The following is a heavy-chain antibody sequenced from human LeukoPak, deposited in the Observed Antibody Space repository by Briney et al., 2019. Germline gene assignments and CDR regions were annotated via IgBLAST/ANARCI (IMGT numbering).Heavy chain of an antibody. V-gene: IGHV1-8*01. CDR3: SRGNSVFCSSTSCYSY. CDR2: MNPNSGNT. D-gene: IGHD2-2*02. J-gene: IGHJ4*02. Sequence: GASVKVSCKASGYTFTSYDINWVRQATGQGLEWMGWMNPNSGNTGYAQKFQGRVTMTRNTSISTAYMELSSLRSEDTAVYYCSRGNSVFCSSTSCYSYWGQGTLVTVSS. CDR1: GYTFTSYD.